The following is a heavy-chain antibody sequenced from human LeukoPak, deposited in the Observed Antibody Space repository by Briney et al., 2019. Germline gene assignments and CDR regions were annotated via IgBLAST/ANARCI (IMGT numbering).Heavy chain of an antibody. V-gene: IGHV4-59*08. CDR2: IYYSGST. CDR1: GGSISSYY. Sequence: SETLSLTCTVSGGSISSYYWSWIRQPPGKGLEWIGYIYYSGSTNYNPSLKSRVTISVDTSKNQFSLKPSSVTAADTAVYYCARGMVRGVRGPFDIWGQGTMVTVSS. CDR3: ARGMVRGVRGPFDI. J-gene: IGHJ3*02. D-gene: IGHD3-10*01.